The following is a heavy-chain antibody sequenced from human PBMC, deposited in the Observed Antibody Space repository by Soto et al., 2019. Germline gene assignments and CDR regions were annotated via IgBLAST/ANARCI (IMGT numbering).Heavy chain of an antibody. CDR3: ARVRYDGHFDY. CDR2: IYHSGST. Sequence: SETLSLTCAVSGYSISSGYYWGWIRQPPGKGLEWIGSIYHSGSTYYNPSLKSRVTISVDTSKNQFSLKLSSVTAADTAVYYCARVRYDGHFDYWGQGTLVTVSS. V-gene: IGHV4-38-2*01. CDR1: GYSISSGYY. D-gene: IGHD3-16*02. J-gene: IGHJ4*02.